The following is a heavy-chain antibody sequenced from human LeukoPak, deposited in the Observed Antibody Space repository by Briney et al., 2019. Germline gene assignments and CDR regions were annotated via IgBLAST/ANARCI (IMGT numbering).Heavy chain of an antibody. CDR2: ISYSGSA. CDR3: AKEKRGVQTPDY. V-gene: IGHV4-59*12. CDR1: GGSISSYY. Sequence: SETLSLTCTVSGGSISSYYWSWIRQPPGKGLEWIGYISYSGSANYNPSLKSRVTISVDTSKNQFSLKLSSVTAADTAVYYCAKEKRGVQTPDYWGQGTLVTVSS. J-gene: IGHJ4*02.